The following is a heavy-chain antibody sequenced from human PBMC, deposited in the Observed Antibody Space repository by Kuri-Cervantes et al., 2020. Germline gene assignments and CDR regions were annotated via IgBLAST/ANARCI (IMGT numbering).Heavy chain of an antibody. D-gene: IGHD6-19*01. CDR2: INPNSGGT. J-gene: IGHJ6*02. CDR1: GYTFTGYY. Sequence: ASVKVSCKASGYTFTGYYMHWVRQAPGQGLEWMGWINPNSGGTNYAQKFQGRVTMTRDTSTSTAYMELRSLRSDDTAVYYCARASGWYETNGMDVWGQGTTVTV. CDR3: ARASGWYETNGMDV. V-gene: IGHV1-2*02.